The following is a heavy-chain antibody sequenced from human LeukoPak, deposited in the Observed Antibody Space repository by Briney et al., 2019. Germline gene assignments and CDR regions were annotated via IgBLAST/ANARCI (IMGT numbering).Heavy chain of an antibody. CDR3: AKLAHIVVVTAIPDAFDI. CDR2: ISGSGGST. CDR1: GFTFSSYG. V-gene: IGHV3-23*01. D-gene: IGHD2-21*02. J-gene: IGHJ3*02. Sequence: GGFLRLSCAASGFTFSSYGMSWVRQAPGKWLEWVSTISGSGGSTYYADSVKGRFTISRDNSKNTLYLQMNSLRAEDTAVYYCAKLAHIVVVTAIPDAFDIWGQGTMVTISS.